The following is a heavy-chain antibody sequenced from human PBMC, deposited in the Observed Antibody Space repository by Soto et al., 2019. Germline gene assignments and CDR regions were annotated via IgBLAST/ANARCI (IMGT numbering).Heavy chain of an antibody. D-gene: IGHD5-12*01. V-gene: IGHV3-23*05. J-gene: IGHJ4*02. Sequence: PGGSLRLSCSASGLPHSNFAMQWVRQAPGKGLEWVSGIYCSGRGIEYADSVKGRFTISRDNSKNTLYLQMTDLRADDTAVYYCGKDAVYSGGLWLIDHWGRGTQVTVSS. CDR1: GLPHSNFA. CDR3: GKDAVYSGGLWLIDH. CDR2: IYCSGRGI.